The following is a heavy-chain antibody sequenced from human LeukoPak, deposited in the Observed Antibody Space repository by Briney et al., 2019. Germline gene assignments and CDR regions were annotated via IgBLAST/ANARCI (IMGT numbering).Heavy chain of an antibody. D-gene: IGHD5-12*01. Sequence: PSETLSLTCTVSGGSISGYFWTWIRQPAGKGLEWIGRIYSSGSNNYNPSLKSRVTMPLDTSKNHFSLNLTSVTAADTAVYYCAREPTSGREPTSGRPLDYWGQGTLVTVPS. CDR1: GGSISGYF. CDR3: AREPTSGREPTSGRPLDY. CDR2: IYSSGSN. J-gene: IGHJ4*02. V-gene: IGHV4-4*07.